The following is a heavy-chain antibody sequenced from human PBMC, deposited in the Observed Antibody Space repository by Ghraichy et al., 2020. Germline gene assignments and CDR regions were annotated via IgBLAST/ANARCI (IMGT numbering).Heavy chain of an antibody. CDR3: ARLMYYYDSSGYYRGTQAPRGFDY. V-gene: IGHV5-51*01. D-gene: IGHD3-22*01. CDR1: GYSFTSYW. Sequence: GESLNISCKGSGYSFTSYWIGWVRQMPGKGLEWMGIIYPGDSDTRYSPSFQGQVTISADKSISTAYLQWSSLKASDTAMYYCARLMYYYDSSGYYRGTQAPRGFDYWGQGTLVTVSS. J-gene: IGHJ4*02. CDR2: IYPGDSDT.